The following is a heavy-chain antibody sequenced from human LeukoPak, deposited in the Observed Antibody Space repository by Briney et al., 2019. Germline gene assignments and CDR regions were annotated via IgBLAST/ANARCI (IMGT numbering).Heavy chain of an antibody. CDR2: ISSSGSTI. D-gene: IGHD5-24*01. V-gene: IGHV3-11*04. Sequence: GGSLRLSCAASGFTFSDYYMSWIRQAPGKGLGWVSYISSSGSTIYYADSVKGRFTISRDNAKNSLYLQMNSLRAEDTAVYYCARAQKEMATTSHFDYWGQGTLVTVSS. CDR3: ARAQKEMATTSHFDY. J-gene: IGHJ4*02. CDR1: GFTFSDYY.